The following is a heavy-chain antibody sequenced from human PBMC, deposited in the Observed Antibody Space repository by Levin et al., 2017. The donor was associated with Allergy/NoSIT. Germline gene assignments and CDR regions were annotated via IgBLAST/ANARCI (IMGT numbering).Heavy chain of an antibody. V-gene: IGHV1-69*04. Sequence: RGESLKISCKASGDTSSTYTLSWVRQAPGQGLEWMGRIIPMFGLTDYAQKFQGRVTITADKSTNTAYMDLSSLTSEDTAVYYCARDLSNWGQGTLVTVSS. J-gene: IGHJ4*02. CDR1: GDTSSTYT. CDR2: IIPMFGLT. CDR3: ARDLSN.